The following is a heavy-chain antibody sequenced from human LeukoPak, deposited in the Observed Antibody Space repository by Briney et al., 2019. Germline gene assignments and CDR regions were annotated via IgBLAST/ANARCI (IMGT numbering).Heavy chain of an antibody. CDR2: INHSGST. CDR1: GGSFSGYY. J-gene: IGHJ4*02. D-gene: IGHD3-10*01. V-gene: IGHV4-34*01. CDR3: ARESLQGYYYGSGSLNRPFDY. Sequence: PSETLSLTCAVYGGSFSGYYWSWIRQPPGKGLEWIGEINHSGSTNDNPSLKSRVAISVDTSKNQFSLKLSSVTAADTAVYYCARESLQGYYYGSGSLNRPFDYWGQGTLVTVSS.